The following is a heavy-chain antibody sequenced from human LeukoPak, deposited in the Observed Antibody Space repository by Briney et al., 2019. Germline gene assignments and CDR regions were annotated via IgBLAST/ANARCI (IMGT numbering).Heavy chain of an antibody. Sequence: ASVKVSCKASGYTFTGFYMHWVRQAPGQGLEWMGWINPNSGDTKNAQTFQGRVTMTRDTSISTTYMELSSLTSGDTAVYYCARDSSGWFHKDNWGEGSLVTVCS. J-gene: IGHJ4*02. CDR1: GYTFTGFY. CDR3: ARDSSGWFHKDN. V-gene: IGHV1-2*02. CDR2: INPNSGDT. D-gene: IGHD6-19*01.